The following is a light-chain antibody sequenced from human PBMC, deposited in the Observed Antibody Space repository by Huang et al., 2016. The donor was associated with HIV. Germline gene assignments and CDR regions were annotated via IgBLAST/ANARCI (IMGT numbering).Light chain of an antibody. V-gene: IGKV1-5*01. CDR3: QHQWT. CDR1: QRISTW. J-gene: IGKJ1*01. Sequence: DIQVTQSPSTLSAFVGDRVNITCRTSQRISTWLAWYQQRPGKAPNLLISKASNVETWVPSRFSGNGSGTEFTLIINGLQPDDLATYYCQHQWTFGQGTKVEIK. CDR2: KAS.